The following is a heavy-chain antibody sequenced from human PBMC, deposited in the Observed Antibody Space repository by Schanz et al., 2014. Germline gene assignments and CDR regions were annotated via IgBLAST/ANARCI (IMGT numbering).Heavy chain of an antibody. J-gene: IGHJ4*02. Sequence: EEQLVESGGGLVQPGGSLRLSCAASGFTFSTYWMHWVRQAPGKGLVWVSHINSDGTTTTYADSVKGRFTISRDNAENTLYLQMNRLRVEDTAVYYCAMGGYQLRHWGQGTLVTVSS. CDR1: GFTFSTYW. CDR3: AMGGYQLRH. D-gene: IGHD2-2*01. CDR2: INSDGTTT. V-gene: IGHV3-74*01.